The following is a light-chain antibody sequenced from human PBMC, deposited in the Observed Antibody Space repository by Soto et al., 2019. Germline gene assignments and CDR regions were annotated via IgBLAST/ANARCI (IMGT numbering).Light chain of an antibody. CDR2: GAS. CDR1: QSVGSN. J-gene: IGKJ4*01. Sequence: VLTQSPSTLSLSPGAGATLSCRASQSVGSNLAWYQQKPGQTPRVLIYGASTRAIGIPARFSGSGFGTEFTLTISSLQSEDFVVYYCQQYSNWPLLSFGGGTKVDIK. CDR3: QQYSNWPLLS. V-gene: IGKV3-15*01.